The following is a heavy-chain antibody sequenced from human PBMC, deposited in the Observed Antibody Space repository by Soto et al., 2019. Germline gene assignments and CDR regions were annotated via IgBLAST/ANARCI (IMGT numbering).Heavy chain of an antibody. J-gene: IGHJ4*02. CDR3: AREIPAAGHFDS. V-gene: IGHV4-59*01. CDR1: GGSFNNNY. CDR2: IHSSGGT. D-gene: IGHD6-13*01. Sequence: QVQLQEPGPRLVKPSETPSLTCTVSGGSFNNNYWNWIRQPPGRGMEWIGYIHSSGGTRFNPSFNSRATMSVDTSSSQFSLNLHSVTAADTALYYCAREIPAAGHFDSWGQATLVTVSS.